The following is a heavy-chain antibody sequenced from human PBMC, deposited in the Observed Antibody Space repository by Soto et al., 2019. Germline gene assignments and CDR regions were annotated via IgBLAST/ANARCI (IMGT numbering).Heavy chain of an antibody. V-gene: IGHV1-69*02. Sequence: QVQLVQSGAEVKKPGSSVKVSCKASGGTFSNYTISWVRQAPGQGLEWMGRIIPILGIANYAQKSQGRVTITADKSTSTAYMELTSQKSEDTAVYYCARVAEMGTVTKGYYYYMDVWGKGTTVTDSS. CDR1: GGTFSNYT. J-gene: IGHJ6*03. CDR2: IIPILGIA. CDR3: ARVAEMGTVTKGYYYYMDV. D-gene: IGHD4-4*01.